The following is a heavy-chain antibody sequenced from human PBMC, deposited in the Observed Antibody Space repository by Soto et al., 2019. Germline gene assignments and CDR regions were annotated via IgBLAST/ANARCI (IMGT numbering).Heavy chain of an antibody. CDR1: GYTFTSYA. CDR3: ARELTYYDFWSGYYPSYFDY. Sequence: ASLKVYCKASGYTFTSYAMHWVRQAHGQRLEWMGWINAGNGNTKYSQKFQGRVTITRDTSASTAYMELSSLRSEDTAVYYCARELTYYDFWSGYYPSYFDYWGQGTLVTVSS. CDR2: INAGNGNT. V-gene: IGHV1-3*01. J-gene: IGHJ4*02. D-gene: IGHD3-3*01.